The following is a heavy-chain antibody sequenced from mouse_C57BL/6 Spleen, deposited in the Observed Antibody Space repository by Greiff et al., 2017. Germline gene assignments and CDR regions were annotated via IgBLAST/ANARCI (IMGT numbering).Heavy chain of an antibody. Sequence: EVKLVESGGDLVKPGGSLKLSCAASGFTFSSYGMSWVRPTPDKRLEWVATISSGGSYTYYPDSVKGRFTISRDNAKNTLYLQMSSLKSEDTAMYYCARHYEYDGHAMDYWGQGTSVTVSS. CDR3: ARHYEYDGHAMDY. CDR2: ISSGGSYT. V-gene: IGHV5-6*01. J-gene: IGHJ4*01. CDR1: GFTFSSYG. D-gene: IGHD2-4*01.